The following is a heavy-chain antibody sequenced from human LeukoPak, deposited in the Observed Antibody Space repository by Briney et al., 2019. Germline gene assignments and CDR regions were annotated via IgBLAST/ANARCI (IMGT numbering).Heavy chain of an antibody. CDR1: GGSISSSGSY. J-gene: IGHJ4*02. Sequence: SETLSLTCTVSGGSISSSGSYWGWIRQPPGKGLEWIGSIYYSGNTYNPSLKSRVTISVDTSKNQFSLNLSSVTAADTAVYYCARDGGHYDSSGYYFPFDYWGQGTLVTVSS. CDR2: IYYSGNT. D-gene: IGHD3-22*01. CDR3: ARDGGHYDSSGYYFPFDY. V-gene: IGHV4-39*07.